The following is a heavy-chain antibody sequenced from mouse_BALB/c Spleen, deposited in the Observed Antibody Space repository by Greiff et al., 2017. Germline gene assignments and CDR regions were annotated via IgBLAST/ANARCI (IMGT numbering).Heavy chain of an antibody. CDR2: IDPYDSET. D-gene: IGHD1-1*01. Sequence: VKLQQPGAELVRPGASVKLSCKASGYTFTSYWMNWVKQRPEQGLEWIGRIDPYDSETHYNQKFKDKAILTVDKSSSTAYMQLSSLTSEDSAVYYSARDHGSSLDAMDYWGQGTSVTVSS. V-gene: IGHV1-52*01. CDR3: ARDHGSSLDAMDY. CDR1: GYTFTSYW. J-gene: IGHJ4*01.